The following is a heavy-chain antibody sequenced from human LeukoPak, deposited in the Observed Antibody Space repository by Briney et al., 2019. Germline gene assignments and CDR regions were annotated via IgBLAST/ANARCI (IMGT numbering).Heavy chain of an antibody. V-gene: IGHV1-69*13. CDR3: ARGGYCSTISCSFDAFDI. CDR1: GGTFSSYA. Sequence: PWASVKVSCKASGGTFSSYAISWVRQAPGQGLEWMGGIIPIFGTANYAQKFQGRVTITADESTSTAYMELSSLRSEDTAVYYCARGGYCSTISCSFDAFDIWGQGTMVTVSS. J-gene: IGHJ3*02. D-gene: IGHD2-2*03. CDR2: IIPIFGTA.